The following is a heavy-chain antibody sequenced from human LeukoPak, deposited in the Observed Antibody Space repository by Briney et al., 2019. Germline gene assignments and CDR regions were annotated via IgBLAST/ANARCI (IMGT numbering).Heavy chain of an antibody. J-gene: IGHJ4*02. CDR3: ARGQLGPTSAPFDS. Sequence: ASVKVSCKTSGYTFIEYYLHWVRQPPGQAFEYMGIVNPAGGSTSYHHNFQGRVTMTREAPTTTIYMALRNLTSDDTAVYYCARGQLGPTSAPFDSWGQGTLVTVSS. D-gene: IGHD6-13*01. V-gene: IGHV1-46*01. CDR1: GYTFIEYY. CDR2: VNPAGGST.